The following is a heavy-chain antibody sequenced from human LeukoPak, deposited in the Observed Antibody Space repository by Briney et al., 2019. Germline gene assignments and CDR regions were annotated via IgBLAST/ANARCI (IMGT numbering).Heavy chain of an antibody. V-gene: IGHV4-34*01. D-gene: IGHD1-26*01. CDR3: ARGGGSYYDWFDP. CDR1: GGSFSGYY. Sequence: SETLSLTCAVYGGSFSGYYWSWIRQPPGKGLEWIGEIKHSGSTNYNPSLKSRVTISVDTSKNQFSLKLSSVTAADTAVYYCARGGGSYYDWFDPWGQGTLVTVSS. J-gene: IGHJ5*02. CDR2: IKHSGST.